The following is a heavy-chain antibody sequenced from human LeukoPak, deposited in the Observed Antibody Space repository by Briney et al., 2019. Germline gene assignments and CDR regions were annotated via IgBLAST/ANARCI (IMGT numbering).Heavy chain of an antibody. D-gene: IGHD3-22*01. CDR1: GDSISSGDYY. CDR2: ISSSGST. V-gene: IGHV4-61*02. J-gene: IGHJ4*02. CDR3: ARVTGYMIEDYFDY. Sequence: PSQTLSLTCTVSGDSISSGDYYWSWIRQPAGKGLEWIERISSSGSTNYNPPLKSRVTISVKTSKNQFSLKLSSVTAADTAVYYCARVTGYMIEDYFDYWGQGTLVTVSS.